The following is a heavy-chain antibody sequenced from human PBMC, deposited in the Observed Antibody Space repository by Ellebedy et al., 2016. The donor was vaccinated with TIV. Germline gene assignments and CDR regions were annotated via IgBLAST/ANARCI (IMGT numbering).Heavy chain of an antibody. Sequence: SETLSLTXAVEGGAFSGYFWSWIRQSPGKGLEWIGEINHSGSTNYNPSLKSRVTISIDKSKNQFSLKVSSVTAADTAVYYCARGRVATLRLDSWGQGTLVTVSS. J-gene: IGHJ4*02. CDR3: ARGRVATLRLDS. D-gene: IGHD5-12*01. CDR1: GGAFSGYF. V-gene: IGHV4-34*01. CDR2: INHSGST.